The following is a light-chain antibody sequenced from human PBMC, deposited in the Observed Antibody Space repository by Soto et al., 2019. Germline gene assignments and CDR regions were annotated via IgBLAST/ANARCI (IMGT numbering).Light chain of an antibody. CDR3: QHYNNAPYT. CDR2: SAS. J-gene: IGKJ2*01. Sequence: DIQMPQSPSSLSASVGDRVTITCRASQGISNYLAWYQQKPGKDPKLLIYSASTLQSGVPSRFSGSGSGTDFTLTISSLEPEDVAAYYCQHYNNAPYTFGQGTKLEIK. CDR1: QGISNY. V-gene: IGKV1-27*01.